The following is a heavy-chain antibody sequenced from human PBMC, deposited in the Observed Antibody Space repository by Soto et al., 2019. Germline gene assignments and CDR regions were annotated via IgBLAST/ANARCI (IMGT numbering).Heavy chain of an antibody. Sequence: SETLSLTCAVYGGSFSGYYWSWIRQPPGKGLEWIGEINHNGNTYYNPSLKSRVTISVDNSKNLFSLKLSSVTAADTVVFFCARCFCAGTYCTSSSCYFDYWGQGTLVTVSS. D-gene: IGHD2-8*01. CDR3: ARCFCAGTYCTSSSCYFDY. V-gene: IGHV4-34*01. CDR2: INHNGNT. CDR1: GGSFSGYY. J-gene: IGHJ4*02.